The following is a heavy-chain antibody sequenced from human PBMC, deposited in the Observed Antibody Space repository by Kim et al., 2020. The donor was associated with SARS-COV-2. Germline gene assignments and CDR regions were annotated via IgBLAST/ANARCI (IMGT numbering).Heavy chain of an antibody. D-gene: IGHD2-15*01. CDR2: INHSGST. Sequence: SETLSLTCAVYGGSFSGYYWSWIRQPPGKGLEWIGEINHSGSTNYNPSLKSRVTISVDTSKNQFSLKLSSVTAADTAVYYCARARWWPATTFYGMDVWGQGTTVTVSS. CDR3: ARARWWPATTFYGMDV. J-gene: IGHJ6*02. V-gene: IGHV4-34*01. CDR1: GGSFSGYY.